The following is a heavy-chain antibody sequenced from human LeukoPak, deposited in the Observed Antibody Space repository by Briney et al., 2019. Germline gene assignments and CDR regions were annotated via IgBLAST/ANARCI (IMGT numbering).Heavy chain of an antibody. V-gene: IGHV3-21*01. Sequence: GGSLRLSCAASGFTFTSHSMNWVRQAPGKGLEWVSSISSSNTYIYYADSVKGRFAISRDNAQNSLYLQMNSLRAEDTAVYFCARDTASYFDYWGRGILVTVSS. CDR1: GFTFTSHS. J-gene: IGHJ4*02. CDR3: ARDTASYFDY. CDR2: ISSSNTYI.